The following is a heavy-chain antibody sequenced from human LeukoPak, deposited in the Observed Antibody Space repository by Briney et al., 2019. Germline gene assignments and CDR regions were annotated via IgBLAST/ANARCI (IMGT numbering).Heavy chain of an antibody. CDR2: IYSGGST. D-gene: IGHD5-18*01. V-gene: IGHV3-53*01. CDR1: GFTVSSNY. CDR3: AREIIQLPGYFDY. Sequence: GGSLRLSCAASGFTVSSNYMSWVRQAPGKGLEWVSVIYSGGSTYYADSVKGRFTISRDNSKNTLYLQMNSLRAEGTAVYYCAREIIQLPGYFDYWGQGTLVTVSS. J-gene: IGHJ4*02.